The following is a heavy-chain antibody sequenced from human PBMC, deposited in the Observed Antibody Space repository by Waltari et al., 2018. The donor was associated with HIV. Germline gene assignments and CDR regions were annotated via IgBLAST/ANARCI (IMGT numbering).Heavy chain of an antibody. D-gene: IGHD3-16*02. CDR1: GFTVSSNY. J-gene: IGHJ6*02. V-gene: IGHV3-53*01. CDR2: IYSGGST. CDR3: ARVDYVWGSYRFYGMDV. Sequence: EVQLVESGGGLIQPGGSLRLSCAASGFTVSSNYMSWVRQAPGKGLEWVSVIYSGGSTSYADSVKVRFTISRDNSKNTLYLQMNSLRAEDTAVYDCARVDYVWGSYRFYGMDVWGQGTTVTVSS.